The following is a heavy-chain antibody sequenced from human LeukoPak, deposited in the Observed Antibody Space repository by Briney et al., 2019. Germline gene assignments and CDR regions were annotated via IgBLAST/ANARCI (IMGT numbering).Heavy chain of an antibody. Sequence: PGGSLRLSCAASGFAFSSNAMNWVRLPPGKGLEWVSAISGSGGSTYYADSVKGRFTISRDNTNNTLYLQMNSLGADDAAVYYCARDRRALMDVWGQGTTVTVSS. V-gene: IGHV3-23*01. CDR3: ARDRRALMDV. CDR2: ISGSGGST. J-gene: IGHJ6*02. CDR1: GFAFSSNA.